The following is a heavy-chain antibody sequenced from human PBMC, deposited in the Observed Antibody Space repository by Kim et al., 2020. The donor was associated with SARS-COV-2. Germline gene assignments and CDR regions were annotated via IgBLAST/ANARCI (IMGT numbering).Heavy chain of an antibody. CDR3: AKDLLGYFDY. V-gene: IGHV3-9*01. CDR2: ISWNSGSI. Sequence: GGSLRLSCAASGFTFDDYAMHWVRQAPGKGLEWVSGISWNSGSIGYADSVKGRFTISRDNAKNSLYLQMNSLRAEDTALYYCAKDLLGYFDYWGQGTLVT. CDR1: GFTFDDYA. J-gene: IGHJ4*02. D-gene: IGHD7-27*01.